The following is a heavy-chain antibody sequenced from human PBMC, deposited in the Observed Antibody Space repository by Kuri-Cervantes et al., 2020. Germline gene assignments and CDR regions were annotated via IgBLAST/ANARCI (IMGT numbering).Heavy chain of an antibody. J-gene: IGHJ4*02. V-gene: IGHV4-59*10. CDR1: GGSFSGYY. D-gene: IGHD3-22*01. CDR3: ATTADSSGYYLNFDY. CDR2: VFTTGST. Sequence: ESLKISCAVYGGSFSGYYWSWIRQPPGKGLEWIGRVFTTGSTNYNPSLKSRVTISVDKSKNQFSLKLSSVTAADTAVYYCATTADSSGYYLNFDYWGQGTLVTVSS.